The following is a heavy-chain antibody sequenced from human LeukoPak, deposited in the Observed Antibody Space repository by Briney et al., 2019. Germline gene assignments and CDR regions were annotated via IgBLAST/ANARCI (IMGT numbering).Heavy chain of an antibody. Sequence: GGSLRLSCAASGFTFSSCWMSWVRQVSGKGLEWVANIKPDGSEEYYVDSVKGRFTISRDNAEKSLYLQMNSLRVEDTAVYYCTLVTRATAAVDYWGQGTLVTVSS. D-gene: IGHD6-13*01. CDR2: IKPDGSEE. V-gene: IGHV3-7*01. CDR1: GFTFSSCW. J-gene: IGHJ4*02. CDR3: TLVTRATAAVDY.